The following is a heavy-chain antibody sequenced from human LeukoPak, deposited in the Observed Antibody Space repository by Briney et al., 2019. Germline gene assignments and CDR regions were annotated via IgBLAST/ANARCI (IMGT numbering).Heavy chain of an antibody. CDR1: GFTFRNYW. V-gene: IGHV3-7*01. J-gene: IGHJ4*02. Sequence: GGSLRLSCVASGFTFRNYWMSWVRQTPGRGLEWVGNIKLNGTETHYVDSVKGRFTISRDNARNSLYLQMNSLRVEDTAVYYCARRYCSSTNCYAFEDWGQGTLVTVSS. CDR3: ARRYCSSTNCYAFED. D-gene: IGHD2-2*01. CDR2: IKLNGTET.